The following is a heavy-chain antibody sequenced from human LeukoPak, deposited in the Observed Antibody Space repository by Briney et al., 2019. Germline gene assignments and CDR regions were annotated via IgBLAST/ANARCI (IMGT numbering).Heavy chain of an antibody. V-gene: IGHV3-64*01. CDR2: ISSNGGST. Sequence: GGSLRLSCAASGYTFSSYAMHWVRQAPGKGLEYVSAISSNGGSTYYANSVKGRFTISRDNSKDTLYLQMGSLRAEDMAVYFCARDGAYDILTGLFDYWGQGTLVTVSS. CDR1: GYTFSSYA. J-gene: IGHJ4*02. D-gene: IGHD3-9*01. CDR3: ARDGAYDILTGLFDY.